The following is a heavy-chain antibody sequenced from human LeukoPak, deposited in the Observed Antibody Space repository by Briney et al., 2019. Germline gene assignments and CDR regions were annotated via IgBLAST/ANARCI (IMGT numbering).Heavy chain of an antibody. Sequence: ASVQVSCQASGYTFTSYGISWVRPAPGQGLEWMGIINPSGSSTTYAQKFQGRVTMTRDTSTSTVCMELSSLRSEDTAVYYCARAGTRTSRFDPWGQGTLVTVSS. D-gene: IGHD1-1*01. CDR2: INPSGSST. V-gene: IGHV1-46*01. CDR1: GYTFTSYG. CDR3: ARAGTRTSRFDP. J-gene: IGHJ5*02.